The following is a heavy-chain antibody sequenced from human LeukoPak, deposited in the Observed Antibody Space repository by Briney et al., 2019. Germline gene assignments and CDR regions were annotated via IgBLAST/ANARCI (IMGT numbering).Heavy chain of an antibody. V-gene: IGHV1-46*01. CDR3: AGVLVGAIGNYFDY. D-gene: IGHD1-26*01. J-gene: IGHJ4*02. Sequence: ASVKVSCKASGYTFTSYYMHWVRQAPGQGLEWMGMINPSGGNTNYAQKFQGRVTMTRDTSTSTVYLELSSLRSEDTAVYYCAGVLVGAIGNYFDYWGQGTLVTVSS. CDR1: GYTFTSYY. CDR2: INPSGGNT.